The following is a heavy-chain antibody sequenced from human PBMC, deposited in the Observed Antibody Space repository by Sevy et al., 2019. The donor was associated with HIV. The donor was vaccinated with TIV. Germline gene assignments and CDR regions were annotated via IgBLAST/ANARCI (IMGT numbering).Heavy chain of an antibody. D-gene: IGHD4-17*01. CDR2: ISGSDGTI. CDR3: ARDHLKDGDLGDYYYIAMDV. Sequence: GGSLRLSCAASGFTFSDYYMSWIRQAPGKGLEWISYISGSDGTIYYADSVKGRFTISRDNAKNSLYLQMSSLRAEDTAVYYCARDHLKDGDLGDYYYIAMDVWGQGTTVTVSS. CDR1: GFTFSDYY. J-gene: IGHJ6*02. V-gene: IGHV3-11*01.